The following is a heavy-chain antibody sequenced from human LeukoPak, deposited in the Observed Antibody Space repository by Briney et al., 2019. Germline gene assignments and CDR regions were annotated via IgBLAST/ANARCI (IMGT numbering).Heavy chain of an antibody. Sequence: GGSLRLSCAVSGFIFSDFSMSWVRQAPGKGLEWVAKMDENGNEIFYVDSVKGRFTISRDNAKNSLYLQMNRLRADDTAVYYCARPRGCGTSRCNNFDYWGQGTLVTVSS. CDR3: ARPRGCGTSRCNNFDY. J-gene: IGHJ4*02. CDR2: MDENGNEI. D-gene: IGHD2-21*01. V-gene: IGHV3-7*01. CDR1: GFIFSDFS.